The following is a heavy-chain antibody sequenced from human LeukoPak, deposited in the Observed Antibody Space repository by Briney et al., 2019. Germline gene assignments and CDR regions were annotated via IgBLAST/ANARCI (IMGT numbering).Heavy chain of an antibody. CDR1: GFTFSSYD. V-gene: IGHV3-30*03. Sequence: PGGPLRLSCAASGFTFSSYDMHWVRQAPGKALEWVAVISYDGSNKYYADSVKGRFTISRDNSKNTLYLLMSSLRTEDTAVYYCARNRGYGEYWGQGTLVTASS. CDR2: ISYDGSNK. J-gene: IGHJ4*02. D-gene: IGHD5-12*01. CDR3: ARNRGYGEY.